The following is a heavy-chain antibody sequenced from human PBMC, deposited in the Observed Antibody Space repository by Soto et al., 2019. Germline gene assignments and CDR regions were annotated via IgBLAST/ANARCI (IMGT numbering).Heavy chain of an antibody. Sequence: EVQLVESGGGLVQPGGSLRLSCVASGFIFSDHYMDWVRQAPGKGLEWVGRTRNKANDYTTEYAASVKGRSIISRDDPTNSLHLHMHSLKSEDTAVYYCARLQSRYGLWYYFDYWGQGALVTVSS. CDR1: GFIFSDHY. CDR2: TRNKANDYTT. V-gene: IGHV3-72*01. D-gene: IGHD3-10*01. CDR3: ARLQSRYGLWYYFDY. J-gene: IGHJ4*02.